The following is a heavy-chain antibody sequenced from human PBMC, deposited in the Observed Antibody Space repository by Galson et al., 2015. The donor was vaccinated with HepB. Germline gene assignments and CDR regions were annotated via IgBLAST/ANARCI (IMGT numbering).Heavy chain of an antibody. CDR3: ARDRIQLWFSDYYYGMDV. CDR1: GFTFSSYG. Sequence: SLRLSCAASGFTFSSYGMHWVRQAPGKGLEWVAVIWYDGSNKYYADSVKGRFTISRDNSKNTLYLQMNSLRAEGTAVYYCARDRIQLWFSDYYYGMDVWGQGTTVTVSS. D-gene: IGHD5-18*01. J-gene: IGHJ6*02. V-gene: IGHV3-33*08. CDR2: IWYDGSNK.